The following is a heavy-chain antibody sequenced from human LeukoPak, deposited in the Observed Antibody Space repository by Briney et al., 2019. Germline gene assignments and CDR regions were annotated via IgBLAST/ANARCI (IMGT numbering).Heavy chain of an antibody. V-gene: IGHV4-59*01. D-gene: IGHD1-26*01. Sequence: SETLSLTCTVSGGSISSYYWSWIRQPPGKGLEWIGYIYYSGSTNYIPPLKSRVTISVDTSKNQSSLKLSSVTAADTAVYYCARGSYSGEVDYWGQGTLVTVSS. J-gene: IGHJ4*02. CDR2: IYYSGST. CDR3: ARGSYSGEVDY. CDR1: GGSISSYY.